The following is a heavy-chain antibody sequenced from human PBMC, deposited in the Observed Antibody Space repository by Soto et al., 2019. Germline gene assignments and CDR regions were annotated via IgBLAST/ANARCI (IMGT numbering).Heavy chain of an antibody. D-gene: IGHD6-13*01. CDR1: GGTFSSYA. J-gene: IGHJ6*02. CDR2: IIPIFGTA. Sequence: SVKVSCKASGGTFSSYAISWVRQAPGQGLEWMGGIIPIFGTANYAQKFQGRVTITADEPTSTAYMELSSLRSEDTAVYYCARDIVSAAGDNYYYYGMDVWGQGTTVTVS. CDR3: ARDIVSAAGDNYYYYGMDV. V-gene: IGHV1-69*13.